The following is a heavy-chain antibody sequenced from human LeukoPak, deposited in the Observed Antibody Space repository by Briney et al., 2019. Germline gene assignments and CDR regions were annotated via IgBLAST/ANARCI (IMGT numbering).Heavy chain of an antibody. V-gene: IGHV1-8*03. Sequence: ASVKVSCKASGYTFTSYDINWVRQATGQGLEWMGWMNPNSGNTGYAQKFQGRVTITRNTSISTAYMELSSLRSEDTAVYYCARDLFYGEYGSGSYYSSYYMDVWGKGTTVTISS. CDR3: ARDLFYGEYGSGSYYSSYYMDV. CDR1: GYTFTSYD. J-gene: IGHJ6*03. D-gene: IGHD3-10*01. CDR2: MNPNSGNT.